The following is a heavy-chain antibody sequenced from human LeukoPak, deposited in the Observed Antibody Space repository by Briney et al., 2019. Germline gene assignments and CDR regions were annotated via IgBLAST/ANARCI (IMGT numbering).Heavy chain of an antibody. D-gene: IGHD3-16*02. J-gene: IGHJ6*03. V-gene: IGHV1-18*01. CDR3: AREVMITFGRVIVNEGRILYYYYMDV. CDR1: GYTFTSYG. CDR2: ISAYNGNT. Sequence: GASVKVSCKASGYTFTSYGISWVRQAPGQGLEWMGWISAYNGNTNYAQKLQGRVTMTTDTSTSTAYMELRSLRSDDTAVYYCAREVMITFGRVIVNEGRILYYYYMDVWGKGTTVTVSS.